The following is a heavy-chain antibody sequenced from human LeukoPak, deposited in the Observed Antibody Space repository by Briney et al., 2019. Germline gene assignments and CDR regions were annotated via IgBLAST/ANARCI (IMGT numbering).Heavy chain of an antibody. CDR3: ARGVGCSGGSCLIDY. CDR1: GASTSSGDYS. CDR2: IYYSGSA. Sequence: SETLSLTCTVSGASTSSGDYSWSWIRQPPGKGLEWIGYIYYSGSAYYNPSLKSRVIMSVDRSKNQFSLKLSFVTAADTAVYYCARGVGCSGGSCLIDYWGQGTLVTVSS. V-gene: IGHV4-30-4*01. D-gene: IGHD2-15*01. J-gene: IGHJ4*02.